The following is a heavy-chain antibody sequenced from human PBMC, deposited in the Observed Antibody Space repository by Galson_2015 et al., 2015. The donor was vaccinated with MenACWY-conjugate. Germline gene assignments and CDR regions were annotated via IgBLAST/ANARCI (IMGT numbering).Heavy chain of an antibody. D-gene: IGHD3-22*01. CDR3: ARRYNISPYSD. CDR1: GFSLRTSGVG. V-gene: IGHV2-5*02. CDR2: IYWDDDK. J-gene: IGHJ4*02. Sequence: PALVTPSPTLTLPCSVSGFSLRTSGVGVAWIRQPPGKALEWLALIYWDDDKRYSPSLKSRLTITKDTSKNQVVLTMTNMDPVDTATYYCARRYNISPYSDWGQGTLVTVSS.